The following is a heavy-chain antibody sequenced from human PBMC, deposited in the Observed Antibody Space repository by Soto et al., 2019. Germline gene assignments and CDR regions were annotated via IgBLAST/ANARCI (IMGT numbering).Heavy chain of an antibody. CDR1: GGSIISGTYY. D-gene: IGHD7-27*01. CDR2: INYRGNT. Sequence: QLQLQESGPGLVKPSETLSLTCTVSGGSIISGTYYWGWIRQPPGQGLEWIASINYRGNTYINPSLKSRVSIYVETSRNQLYLRLSSLTATDTAVYHCARHSGANWGLFDYWGQGALGTVSS. J-gene: IGHJ4*02. V-gene: IGHV4-39*01. CDR3: ARHSGANWGLFDY.